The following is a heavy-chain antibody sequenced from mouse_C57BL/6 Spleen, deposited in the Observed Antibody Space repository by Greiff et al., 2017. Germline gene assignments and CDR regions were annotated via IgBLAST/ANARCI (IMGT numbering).Heavy chain of an antibody. Sequence: VKLVESGAELAKPGASVKLSCKASGYTFTSYWMHWVKQRPGQGLEWIGYINPSSGYTKYNQKFKDKATLTADKSSSTAYMQLSSLTYEDSAVYYCARPYYGSSYEGWFAYWGQGTLVTVSA. D-gene: IGHD1-1*01. V-gene: IGHV1-7*01. CDR3: ARPYYGSSYEGWFAY. CDR2: INPSSGYT. CDR1: GYTFTSYW. J-gene: IGHJ3*01.